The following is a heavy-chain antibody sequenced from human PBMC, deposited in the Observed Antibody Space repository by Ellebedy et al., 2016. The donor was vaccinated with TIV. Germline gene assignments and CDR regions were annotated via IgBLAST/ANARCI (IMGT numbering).Heavy chain of an antibody. Sequence: SDTLSLTXALSGGSISSSNWWSWVRQPPGKGLEWIGEIYHSGSTHYNPSLKSRVTISVDKSKNQFSLKLSSVTAADTAVYYCARAWGFKLNYFYYGMDVWGQGTTVTVSS. CDR2: IYHSGST. CDR3: ARAWGFKLNYFYYGMDV. J-gene: IGHJ6*02. D-gene: IGHD1-7*01. V-gene: IGHV4-4*02. CDR1: GGSISSSNW.